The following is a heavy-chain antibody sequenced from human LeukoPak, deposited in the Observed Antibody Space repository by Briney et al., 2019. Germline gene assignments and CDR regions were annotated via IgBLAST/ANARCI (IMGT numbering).Heavy chain of an antibody. CDR2: ICPGDSDT. CDR3: ARSLRRYCSGGSCYSGEGGYYYYGMDV. Sequence: GESLKISCKGSGYSFTSYWIGWVRQMPGKGLEWMGIICPGDSDTRYSPSFQGQVTISADKSISTAYLQWSSLKASDTAMYYCARSLRRYCSGGSCYSGEGGYYYYGMDVWGQGTTVTVSS. V-gene: IGHV5-51*01. D-gene: IGHD2-15*01. J-gene: IGHJ6*02. CDR1: GYSFTSYW.